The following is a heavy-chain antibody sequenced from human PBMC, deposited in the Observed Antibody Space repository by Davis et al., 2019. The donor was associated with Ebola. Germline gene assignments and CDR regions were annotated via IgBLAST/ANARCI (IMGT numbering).Heavy chain of an antibody. Sequence: GDSLNIPCKGSGYSFPNYWIGWVRQMPGKGLEWMGMIYPGDSDTKYSPSFQGQVTMSADKSITTGYLQWSSLKASDTAMYYCARHRPFGDYAIDYWGQGTLVTVSS. CDR3: ARHRPFGDYAIDY. V-gene: IGHV5-51*01. D-gene: IGHD4-17*01. CDR2: IYPGDSDT. J-gene: IGHJ4*02. CDR1: GYSFPNYW.